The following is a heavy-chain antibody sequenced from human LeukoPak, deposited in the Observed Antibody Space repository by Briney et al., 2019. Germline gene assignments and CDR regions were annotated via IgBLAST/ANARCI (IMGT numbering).Heavy chain of an antibody. V-gene: IGHV1-8*02. Sequence: ASVKLSCNASGYTFTSYGISWARQAPGQGLEWMGWMNPNSGNTGSAQKFQGRVSMTRNTSISTAYMELSSLRSDDTAVYYCARGRGRYWFDPWGQGTLVTVSS. CDR3: ARGRGRYWFDP. CDR2: MNPNSGNT. D-gene: IGHD3-9*01. CDR1: GYTFTSYG. J-gene: IGHJ5*02.